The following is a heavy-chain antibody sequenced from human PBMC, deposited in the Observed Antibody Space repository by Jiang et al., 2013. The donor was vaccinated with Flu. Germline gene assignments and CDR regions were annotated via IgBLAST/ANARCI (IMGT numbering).Heavy chain of an antibody. Sequence: SYGTALGPPGSRQGGWEWVSGVSGSGDNTYYTDSVKGRFTISRDNSKNTLDLQMNSLRAEDTAVYYCAKVRVTGTYVVDYWGQGTLVTVSS. D-gene: IGHD6-19*01. J-gene: IGHJ4*02. CDR3: AKVRVTGTYVVDY. V-gene: IGHV3-23*01. CDR1: SYG. CDR2: VSGSGDNT.